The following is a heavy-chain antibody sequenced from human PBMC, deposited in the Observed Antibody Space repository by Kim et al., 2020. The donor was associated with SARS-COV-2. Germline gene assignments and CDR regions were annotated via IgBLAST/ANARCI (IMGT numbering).Heavy chain of an antibody. CDR2: INAGNGNT. D-gene: IGHD5-12*01. J-gene: IGHJ4*02. Sequence: ASVKVSCKASGYTFTSYAMHWVRQAPGQRLEWMGWINAGNGNTKYSQKFQGRVTITRDTSASTAYMELSSLRSEDTAVYYCARAGQIVATITPLRYWGQGTLVTVSS. CDR1: GYTFTSYA. CDR3: ARAGQIVATITPLRY. V-gene: IGHV1-3*01.